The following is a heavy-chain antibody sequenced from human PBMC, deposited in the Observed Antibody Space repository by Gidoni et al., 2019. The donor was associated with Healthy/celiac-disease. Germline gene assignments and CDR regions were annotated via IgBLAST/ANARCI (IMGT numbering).Heavy chain of an antibody. CDR1: GFTFSRYW. D-gene: IGHD3-9*01. CDR3: AKEYLTGDYGMDV. V-gene: IGHV3-7*03. Sequence: EVQLVESGGGLVQPGGSLRLSCAASGFTFSRYWMSCVRQAPGKGLGWVANIKQDGSEKYYVDSVKGRFTISRDNAKNSLYLQMNSLRAEVTDVYYCAKEYLTGDYGMDVWGQGTTVTVSS. J-gene: IGHJ6*02. CDR2: IKQDGSEK.